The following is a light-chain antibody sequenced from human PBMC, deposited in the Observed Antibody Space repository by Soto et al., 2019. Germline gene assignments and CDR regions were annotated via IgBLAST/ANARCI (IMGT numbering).Light chain of an antibody. CDR3: CSYAGSYTFVYV. V-gene: IGLV2-11*01. Sequence: QSVLTQPRSVSGSPGQSVTISCTGTSSDVGGYNYVSWYQQHPGKAPKLMIYDVSKRPSGVPDRFSGSKSGNTASLTISGLQAEDEADYYCCSYAGSYTFVYVFGTGTKLTGL. J-gene: IGLJ1*01. CDR2: DVS. CDR1: SSDVGGYNY.